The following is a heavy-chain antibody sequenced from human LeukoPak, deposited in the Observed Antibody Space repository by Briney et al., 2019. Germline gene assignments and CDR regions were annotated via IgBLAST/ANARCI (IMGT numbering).Heavy chain of an antibody. J-gene: IGHJ4*02. CDR1: GGTFSSYA. CDR2: IIPIFGTA. D-gene: IGHD5-24*01. V-gene: IGHV1-69*06. CDR3: ARGKRWLQLAPLDY. Sequence: GASVKVSCKASGGTFSSYAISWVRQAPGQGLEWMGGIIPIFGTANYAQKFQGRVTITADKSTSTAYMELSSLRSEDTAVYYCARGKRWLQLAPLDYWGQGTLVTVSS.